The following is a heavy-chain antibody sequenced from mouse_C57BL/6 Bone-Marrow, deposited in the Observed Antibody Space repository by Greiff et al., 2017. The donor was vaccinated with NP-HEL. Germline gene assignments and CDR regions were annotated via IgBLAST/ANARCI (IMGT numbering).Heavy chain of an antibody. CDR1: GYTFTDYY. CDR2: INPNNGGT. V-gene: IGHV1-26*01. CDR3: ARWDPYFDY. Sequence: VQLQQSGPELVKPGASVKISCKASGYTFTDYYMNWVKQSHGKSLEWIGDINPNNGGTSYNQKFKGKATLTVDKSSSTAYMELRSLTSEDSAVYYCARWDPYFDYWGQGTTLTVSS. D-gene: IGHD4-1*01. J-gene: IGHJ2*01.